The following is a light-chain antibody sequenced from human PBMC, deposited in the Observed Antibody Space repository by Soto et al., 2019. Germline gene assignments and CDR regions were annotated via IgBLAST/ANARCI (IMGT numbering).Light chain of an antibody. J-gene: IGKJ5*01. CDR1: QSVSSN. CDR2: GAS. Sequence: EIVMTQSPATLSVSPGERATLSCRASQSVSSNLAWYQQKPGQAPRLLLYGASTRATGTPTRFSGSGSGTEFTLTISSLQSEDFAIYYCQQYKSWPPITFGQGTRLE. V-gene: IGKV3-15*01. CDR3: QQYKSWPPIT.